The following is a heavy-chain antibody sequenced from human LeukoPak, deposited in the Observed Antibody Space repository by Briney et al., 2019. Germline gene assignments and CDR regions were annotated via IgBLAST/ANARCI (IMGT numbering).Heavy chain of an antibody. CDR1: GFTFSTYS. V-gene: IGHV3-21*01. Sequence: KSGGSLRLSCAASGFTFSTYSMNWVRQVPGKGLEWVSYIGSSSSYIDYAGSVRGRFTVSRDNAKNSLYLQMNSLRDEDTAVYYCVAMGYNYFDPWGQGSLVIVSS. D-gene: IGHD5-18*01. J-gene: IGHJ4*02. CDR3: VAMGYNYFDP. CDR2: IGSSSSYI.